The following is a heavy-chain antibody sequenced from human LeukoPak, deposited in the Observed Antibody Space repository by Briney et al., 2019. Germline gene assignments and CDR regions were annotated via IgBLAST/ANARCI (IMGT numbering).Heavy chain of an antibody. CDR1: GGSFSGYY. V-gene: IGHV4-34*01. J-gene: IGHJ4*02. CDR3: ARGRYCSSTSCYRGRGFFDY. Sequence: SETLSLTCAVYGGSFSGYYWSWIRQPPGEGLEWIGEINHSGSTNYNPSLKSRVTISVDTSKNQFSLKLSSVTAADTAVYYCARGRYCSSTSCYRGRGFFDYWGQGTLVTVSS. D-gene: IGHD2-2*01. CDR2: INHSGST.